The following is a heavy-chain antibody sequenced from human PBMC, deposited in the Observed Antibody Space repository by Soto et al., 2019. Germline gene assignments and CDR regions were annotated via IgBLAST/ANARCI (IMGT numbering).Heavy chain of an antibody. CDR1: VGTFSSYA. CDR3: ARETGTIFGVVIMSRGGQYGMDV. V-gene: IGHV1-69*01. D-gene: IGHD3-3*01. CDR2: IIPLFGTA. J-gene: IGHJ6*02. Sequence: QLQRVQSGAEVKKPGSSVKVSCKASVGTFSSYAISWVRQAPGQGLEWMGGIIPLFGTANYAQKFEGRVTINVDESKRTGYRGLSSLRSEDKAVYYCARETGTIFGVVIMSRGGQYGMDVWGQGTTVTVSS.